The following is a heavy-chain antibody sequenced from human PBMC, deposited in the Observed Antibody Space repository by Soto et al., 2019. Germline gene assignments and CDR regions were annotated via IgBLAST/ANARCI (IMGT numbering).Heavy chain of an antibody. V-gene: IGHV4-31*03. CDR3: ARRKKLWYFDY. J-gene: IGHJ4*02. CDR2: IYYSGST. Sequence: SETLSLTCTVSGGSISSGGYYWSWIRQHPGKGLEWIGYIYYSGSTYYNPSLKSRVTISVDTSKNQFSLKLSSVTAADTAVYYCARRKKLWYFDYWGQGTLVTVSS. D-gene: IGHD2-15*01. CDR1: GGSISSGGYY.